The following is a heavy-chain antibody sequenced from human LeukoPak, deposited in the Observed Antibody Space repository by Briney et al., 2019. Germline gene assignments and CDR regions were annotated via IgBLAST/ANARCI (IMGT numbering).Heavy chain of an antibody. CDR2: ISAGGSGT. CDR3: AKWGNWFDP. V-gene: IGHV3-23*01. CDR1: GFTFSSYA. Sequence: GVSLRLSCAASGFTFSSYAMSWVRQAPGKGLEWVSGISAGGSGTYYTDSVKGRFTIYTDNSKSTVYLQMNRLRAEATAVYYCAKWGNWFDPWGQGTVATVSS. D-gene: IGHD3-16*01. J-gene: IGHJ5*02.